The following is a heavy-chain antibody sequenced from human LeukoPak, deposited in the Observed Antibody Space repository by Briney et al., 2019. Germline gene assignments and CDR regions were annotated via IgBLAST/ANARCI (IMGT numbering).Heavy chain of an antibody. D-gene: IGHD6-6*01. CDR1: GYTFTSYY. V-gene: IGHV1-46*01. Sequence: GASVKVSCKASGYTFTSYYMHWVRQAPGQGLEWMGIINPSGGSTSYAQKFQGRVTMTRDMSTSTVYMELSSLRSEDTAVYYCARDLLGGGSIAARRFFGYWGQGTLVTVSS. CDR3: ARDLLGGGSIAARRFFGY. J-gene: IGHJ4*02. CDR2: INPSGGST.